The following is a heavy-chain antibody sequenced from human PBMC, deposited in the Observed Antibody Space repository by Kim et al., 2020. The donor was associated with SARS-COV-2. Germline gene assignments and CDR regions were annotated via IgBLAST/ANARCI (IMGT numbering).Heavy chain of an antibody. J-gene: IGHJ2*01. D-gene: IGHD2-15*01. Sequence: GGSLRLSCSASGFTFSSYPMQWVRQAPGRGLKYVSAISTNGDHIYYADSVKGRFTISRDNSKNTLYLQMSSLRPEDTALYYCVKQRISGDWYFDLWGRGTLVTVSS. CDR2: ISTNGDHI. V-gene: IGHV3-64D*06. CDR1: GFTFSSYP. CDR3: VKQRISGDWYFDL.